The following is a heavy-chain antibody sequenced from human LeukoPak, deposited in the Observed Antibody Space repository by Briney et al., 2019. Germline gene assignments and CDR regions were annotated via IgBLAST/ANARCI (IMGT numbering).Heavy chain of an antibody. CDR2: ISANTGKT. CDR1: GYTFATYG. CDR3: AKVAGDRMDY. J-gene: IGHJ4*02. Sequence: ASVKVSCKASGYTFATYGFCWVRQAPGHGLEWMGWISANTGKTDYAQKSRGRVTMTTDTSTSTAYMELRSLRPDDTAVYYCAKVAGDRMDYWGQGTLLTVSS. V-gene: IGHV1-18*01. D-gene: IGHD6-13*01.